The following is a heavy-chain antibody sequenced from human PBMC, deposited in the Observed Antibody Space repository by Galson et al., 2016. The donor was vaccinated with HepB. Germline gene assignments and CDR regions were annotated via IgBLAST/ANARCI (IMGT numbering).Heavy chain of an antibody. J-gene: IGHJ4*02. CDR2: INPNSGGT. Sequence: SVKVSCKASGYTFTGYYIHWVRQAPGQGLEWMGWINPNSGGTNYAQKFQGRVTMTRDTSISTAYMELSRLRSDDTAVYYCARTGDYDFWNGYCWDWGQGTLVTVSS. CDR3: ARTGDYDFWNGYCWD. CDR1: GYTFTGYY. V-gene: IGHV1-2*02. D-gene: IGHD3-3*01.